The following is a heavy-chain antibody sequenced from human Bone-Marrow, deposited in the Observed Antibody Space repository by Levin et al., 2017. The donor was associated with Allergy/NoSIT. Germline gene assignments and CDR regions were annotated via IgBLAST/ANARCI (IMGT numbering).Heavy chain of an antibody. J-gene: IGHJ6*02. V-gene: IGHV3-33*01. Sequence: GGSLRLSCAASGFTFSSYGMHWVRQAPGKGLEWVAVIWYDGSNKYYADSVKGRFTISRDNSKNTLYLQMNSLRAEDTAVYYCARGKYSNYALVASGGMDVWGQGTTVTVSS. CDR2: IWYDGSNK. CDR1: GFTFSSYG. D-gene: IGHD4-11*01. CDR3: ARGKYSNYALVASGGMDV.